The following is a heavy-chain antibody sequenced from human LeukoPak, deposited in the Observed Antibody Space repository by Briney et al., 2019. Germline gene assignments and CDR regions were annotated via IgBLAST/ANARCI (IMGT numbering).Heavy chain of an antibody. V-gene: IGHV3-48*03. D-gene: IGHD6-19*01. J-gene: IGHJ4*02. CDR3: ASPPQWLALAY. CDR2: ISSSGSTI. Sequence: PGGSLRLSCAASGFTFSSYEMNWVRQAPGKGLEWVSYISSSGSTIYYADSVKGRFTISRDNAKNSLYLQMNSLRAEDTAVYYCASPPQWLALAYWGQGTLVTVSS. CDR1: GFTFSSYE.